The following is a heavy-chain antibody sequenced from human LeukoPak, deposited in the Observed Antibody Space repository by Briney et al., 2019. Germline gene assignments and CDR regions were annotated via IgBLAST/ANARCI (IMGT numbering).Heavy chain of an antibody. Sequence: PGGSLRLSCAASGFTFSSYAMGWVRQAPGKGLEWVGRIKSKTDGGTTDYAAPVKGRFTISRDDSKNTLYLQMNSLKTEDTAVYYCTTGWEPSFDYWGQGTLVTVSS. CDR1: GFTFSSYA. D-gene: IGHD1-26*01. CDR3: TTGWEPSFDY. V-gene: IGHV3-15*01. CDR2: IKSKTDGGTT. J-gene: IGHJ4*02.